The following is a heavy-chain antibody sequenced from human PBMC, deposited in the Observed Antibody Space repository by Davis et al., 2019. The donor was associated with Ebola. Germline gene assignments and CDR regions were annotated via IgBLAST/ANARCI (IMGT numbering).Heavy chain of an antibody. CDR1: GFIFRNYA. D-gene: IGHD6-19*01. V-gene: IGHV3-23*01. CDR3: ARELEQLLVHPFYGMDV. J-gene: IGHJ6*02. Sequence: PGGSLRLSCAASGFIFRNYAMSWVRQAPGKGLEWVSAIDVGGGKTYYADSVKGRFTISSDNAKNSLDLQMNSLRAEDTAVYYCARELEQLLVHPFYGMDVWGQGTTVTVSS. CDR2: IDVGGGKT.